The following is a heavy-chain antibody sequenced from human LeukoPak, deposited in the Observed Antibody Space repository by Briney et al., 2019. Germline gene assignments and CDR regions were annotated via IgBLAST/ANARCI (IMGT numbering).Heavy chain of an antibody. Sequence: SVKVSCKASGGTFSSYAISWVRQAPGQGLEWMGGIIPIFGSANYAQKFQGRVTITADESTSTAYMELSSLGSEDTAVYYCAREMIVVDPGGDAFDIWGQGTMVTVSS. CDR2: IIPIFGSA. V-gene: IGHV1-69*13. J-gene: IGHJ3*02. CDR3: AREMIVVDPGGDAFDI. CDR1: GGTFSSYA. D-gene: IGHD3-22*01.